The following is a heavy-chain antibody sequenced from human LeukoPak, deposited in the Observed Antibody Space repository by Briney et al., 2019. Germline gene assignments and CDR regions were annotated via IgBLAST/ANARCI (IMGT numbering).Heavy chain of an antibody. Sequence: ASVKVSCKASGYTFTSYYMHWVRQAPGQGLEWMGIINPSGGSTSYAQKFQGRVTMTRDTSTSTVYMELSSLRSEDTAVYYCARDSWVVVIARNWFDPWGQGTLVPVSS. CDR3: ARDSWVVVIARNWFDP. J-gene: IGHJ5*02. CDR2: INPSGGST. V-gene: IGHV1-46*01. D-gene: IGHD2-21*01. CDR1: GYTFTSYY.